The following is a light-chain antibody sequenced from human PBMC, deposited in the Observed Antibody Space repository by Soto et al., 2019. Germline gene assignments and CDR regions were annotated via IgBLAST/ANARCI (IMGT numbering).Light chain of an antibody. CDR3: QQYYTSPIT. CDR2: WAS. Sequence: DIVMTQSPHSLAVSLGERATINCKSSQNNEKYLAWYQQKAGQPPKLLMDWASTRASGVPDRFSGSGSGTDFTLTISSLRAEDVAVYYGQQYYTSPITFGQGTRLEIK. CDR1: QNNEKY. J-gene: IGKJ5*01. V-gene: IGKV4-1*01.